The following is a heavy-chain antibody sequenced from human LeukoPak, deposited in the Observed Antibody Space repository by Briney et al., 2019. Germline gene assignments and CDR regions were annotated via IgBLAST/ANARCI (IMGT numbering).Heavy chain of an antibody. CDR3: ARQWLQFADF. CDR2: IFYSGST. V-gene: IGHV4-39*01. J-gene: IGHJ4*01. Sequence: SETLSLTWTVSGDSISSSSYYWGLIRQPPGKGLEWIGGIFYSGSTYYNPSLKSRVTLSEDTSKNQFSLKLSSVTAADTAVYYCARQWLQFADFWGHGTLVTVSS. D-gene: IGHD5-24*01. CDR1: GDSISSSSYY.